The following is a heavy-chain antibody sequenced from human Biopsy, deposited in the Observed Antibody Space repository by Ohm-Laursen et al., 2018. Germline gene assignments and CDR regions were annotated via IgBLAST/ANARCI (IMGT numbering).Heavy chain of an antibody. CDR1: GYTFTGYY. V-gene: IGHV1-2*02. D-gene: IGHD3-9*01. Sequence: GASVKVSCKASGYTFTGYYLHWVRQAPGQGLEWMGWINPKSGGTHYLEKFRGRVTMTRDTSISTAYMEVSSLRSDDTAVHYCAIDGNDFLTDYLKIDQWGQGTLVTVSS. CDR3: AIDGNDFLTDYLKIDQ. J-gene: IGHJ4*02. CDR2: INPKSGGT.